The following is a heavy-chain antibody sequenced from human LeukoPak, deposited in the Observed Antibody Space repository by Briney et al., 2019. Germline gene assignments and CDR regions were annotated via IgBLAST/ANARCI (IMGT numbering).Heavy chain of an antibody. Sequence: ASVKVSCKASGYTFISYYMHWARQAPGQGLEWMGIINPSGGSTSYAQKFQGRVTMTRDTSTSTVYMELSSLRSEDTAVYYCARGESNYDILTGYLDYWGQGTLVTVSS. CDR3: ARGESNYDILTGYLDY. J-gene: IGHJ4*02. V-gene: IGHV1-46*03. CDR1: GYTFISYY. D-gene: IGHD3-9*01. CDR2: INPSGGST.